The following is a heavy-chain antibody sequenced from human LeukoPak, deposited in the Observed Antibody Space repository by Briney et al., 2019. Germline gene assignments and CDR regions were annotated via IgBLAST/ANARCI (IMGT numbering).Heavy chain of an antibody. V-gene: IGHV4-59*05. Sequence: SETLSLTCTVSGGSISSYYWSWIRQPPGKGLEWIGSIYYSGSTYYNPSLKSRVTISVDTSKNQFSLKLSSVTAADTAVYYCARQRYSYGYAYFDYWGQGTLVTVSS. D-gene: IGHD5-18*01. CDR1: GGSISSYY. J-gene: IGHJ4*02. CDR3: ARQRYSYGYAYFDY. CDR2: IYYSGST.